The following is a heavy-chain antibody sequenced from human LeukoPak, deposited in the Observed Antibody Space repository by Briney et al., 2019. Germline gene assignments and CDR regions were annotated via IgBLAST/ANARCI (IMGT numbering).Heavy chain of an antibody. D-gene: IGHD1-14*01. CDR3: AKGPFSQPRNWFDR. V-gene: IGHV3-23*01. CDR2: ISAGGGST. J-gene: IGHJ5*02. CDR1: GFTFTNYA. Sequence: PGGSLRLSCAASGFTFTNYAMTWVRQAPGKGLEWVSGISAGGGSTYYAESVKGRFTISRDNSRNTLYLQMNSLRADDTALYYCAKGPFSQPRNWFDRWGQGTLVTVSS.